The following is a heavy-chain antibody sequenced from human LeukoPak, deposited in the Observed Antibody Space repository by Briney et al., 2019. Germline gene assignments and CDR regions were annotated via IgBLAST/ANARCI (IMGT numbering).Heavy chain of an antibody. J-gene: IGHJ4*02. V-gene: IGHV3-20*04. CDR1: GFTFDDYG. D-gene: IGHD3-9*01. CDR3: AKDWSYDILTGYFAY. Sequence: GGSLRLSCAASGFTFDDYGMSWVRQAPGKGLEWVSGINWNSGSIGYADSVKGRFTISRDNAKNSLYLQMNSLRAEDTALYYCAKDWSYDILTGYFAYWGQGTLATVSS. CDR2: INWNSGSI.